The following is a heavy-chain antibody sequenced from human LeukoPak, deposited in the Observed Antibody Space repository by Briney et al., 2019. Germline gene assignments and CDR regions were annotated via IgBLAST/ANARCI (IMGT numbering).Heavy chain of an antibody. Sequence: GASVKVSCKASGYTFTSYDINWVRQATGQGLEWMGWMNPNSGNTGYAQKFQGRVTMTRNTSISKAYMELSSLRSEDTAVYYCARADYYDSSGPPPFDYWGQGTLVTVSS. CDR2: MNPNSGNT. CDR1: GYTFTSYD. CDR3: ARADYYDSSGPPPFDY. J-gene: IGHJ4*02. D-gene: IGHD3-22*01. V-gene: IGHV1-8*01.